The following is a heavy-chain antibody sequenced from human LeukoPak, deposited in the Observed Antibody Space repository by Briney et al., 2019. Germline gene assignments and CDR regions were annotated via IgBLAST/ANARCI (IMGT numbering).Heavy chain of an antibody. J-gene: IGHJ4*02. CDR3: ARDQWGPGEN. CDR2: INSDGSPT. Sequence: GGSLRLPCAASGFTFSTYWMHWVRQAPGKGLVWVSRINSDGSPTNYADSVKGRFTISRDNAKNTLYLQMNSLSAEDTAVYYCARDQWGPGENWGQGTLVTVSS. CDR1: GFTFSTYW. V-gene: IGHV3-74*01. D-gene: IGHD7-27*01.